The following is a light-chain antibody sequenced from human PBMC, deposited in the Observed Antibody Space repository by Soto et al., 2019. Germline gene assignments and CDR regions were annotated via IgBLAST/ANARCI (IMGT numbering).Light chain of an antibody. CDR2: DAS. Sequence: EIVLTQSPGTLSLSPGERATLSCRASQSVSNSYLAWYQQKPGQAPRLLIYDASSRATGIPDRFSGSGSGTDFTLTISRLEPEDFAVYYCQQYGNSPSYTFGRGTRLEIK. CDR1: QSVSNSY. V-gene: IGKV3-20*01. CDR3: QQYGNSPSYT. J-gene: IGKJ2*01.